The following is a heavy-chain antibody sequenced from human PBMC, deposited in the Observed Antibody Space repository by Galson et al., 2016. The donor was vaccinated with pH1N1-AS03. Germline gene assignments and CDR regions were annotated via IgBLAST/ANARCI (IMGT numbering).Heavy chain of an antibody. CDR2: IHPIFGTP. V-gene: IGHV1-69*13. D-gene: IGHD3-22*01. CDR1: GGTFGNYA. Sequence: SVKVSSKASGGTFGNYAISWMRQAPGQGLEWMGGIHPIFGTPSYAQKFQGRLTVTSDDSTSAAYMELSSLTSEDTAIYYCARDRHYDSSGRYFYESEHWGQGTLVIVSS. J-gene: IGHJ4*02. CDR3: ARDRHYDSSGRYFYESEH.